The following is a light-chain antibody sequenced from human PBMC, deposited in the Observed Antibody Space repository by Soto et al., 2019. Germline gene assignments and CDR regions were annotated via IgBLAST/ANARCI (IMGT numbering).Light chain of an antibody. Sequence: QSALTQPASVSGSPGQSIAISCTGTSSDVGGYKYVSWYQQHPGKAPKFIISEVSNRPSGVSDRFSGSKSGNTASLTISGLQAEDEADYYCSSYTSSSTLVFGGGTKLTVL. CDR2: EVS. CDR3: SSYTSSSTLV. V-gene: IGLV2-14*01. J-gene: IGLJ2*01. CDR1: SSDVGGYKY.